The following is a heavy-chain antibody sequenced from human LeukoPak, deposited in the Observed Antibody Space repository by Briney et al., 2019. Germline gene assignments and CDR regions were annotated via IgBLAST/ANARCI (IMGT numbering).Heavy chain of an antibody. CDR1: GGSISGYY. D-gene: IGHD3-3*01. J-gene: IGHJ3*02. CDR3: ARQGPQYYDFWSGYYTNDAFDI. CDR2: FYYSGST. V-gene: IGHV4-59*01. Sequence: SETLSLTCTVSGGSISGYYWSWIRQPPGKGLEWIGYFYYSGSTNYNPSLKSRLSISVDTSKNQFSLKLSSVTAADTAVYYCARQGPQYYDFWSGYYTNDAFDIWGQGTMVTVSS.